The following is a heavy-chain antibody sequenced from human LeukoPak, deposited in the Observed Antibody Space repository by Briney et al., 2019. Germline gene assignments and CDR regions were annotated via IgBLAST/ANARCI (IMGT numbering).Heavy chain of an antibody. CDR3: AKDGGVWFGESNDY. Sequence: GGSLRLSCAASGFTVSSIYMSWVRQAPGKGLEWISVIYGGSNTYYYADSVKGRFTISRDNFKNTLYLQMNSLRAEDTAVYYCAKDGGVWFGESNDYWGQGTLVTVSS. D-gene: IGHD3-10*01. V-gene: IGHV3-53*01. J-gene: IGHJ4*02. CDR2: IYGGSNT. CDR1: GFTVSSIY.